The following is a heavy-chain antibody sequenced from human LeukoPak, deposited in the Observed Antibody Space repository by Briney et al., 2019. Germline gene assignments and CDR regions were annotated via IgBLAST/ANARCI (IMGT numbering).Heavy chain of an antibody. CDR1: GFTFSSYG. CDR2: IRYDGSNK. Sequence: GGSLRLSCAASGFTFSSYGMHWVRQAPGKGLEWVAFIRYDGSNKYYADSVKGRFTISRDNSKNTLNLQMNSLRAEDTAVYYCAKGEDILTGQDYWGQGTLVTVSS. J-gene: IGHJ4*02. V-gene: IGHV3-30*02. CDR3: AKGEDILTGQDY. D-gene: IGHD3-9*01.